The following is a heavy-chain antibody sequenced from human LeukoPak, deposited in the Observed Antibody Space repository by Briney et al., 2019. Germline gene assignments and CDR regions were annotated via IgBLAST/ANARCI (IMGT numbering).Heavy chain of an antibody. J-gene: IGHJ5*02. CDR3: AKDLSVGAWLQGPGGWFDP. Sequence: PGGSLRLSCVASGFTFSSYAMSWVRQAPGKGLEWVSAISGSGGSTYYADSVKGRFTISRDNSKNTLYLQMNSLRAEDTAVYYCAKDLSVGAWLQGPGGWFDPWGQGTLVTVSS. V-gene: IGHV3-23*01. D-gene: IGHD5-18*01. CDR1: GFTFSSYA. CDR2: ISGSGGST.